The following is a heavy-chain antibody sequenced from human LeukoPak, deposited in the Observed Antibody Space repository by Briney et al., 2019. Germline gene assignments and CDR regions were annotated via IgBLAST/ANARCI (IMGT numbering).Heavy chain of an antibody. Sequence: GGSLRLSCAASGFTFSSYSMNWVRQAPGKGLEWVSSISSSSSYIYYADSVKGRFTISRDNAKNSLYLQMNSLRAEDTAVYYCARERVGEQLNFPHNWFDPWGQGTLVTVSS. V-gene: IGHV3-21*01. CDR3: ARERVGEQLNFPHNWFDP. CDR1: GFTFSSYS. D-gene: IGHD6-6*01. J-gene: IGHJ5*02. CDR2: ISSSSSYI.